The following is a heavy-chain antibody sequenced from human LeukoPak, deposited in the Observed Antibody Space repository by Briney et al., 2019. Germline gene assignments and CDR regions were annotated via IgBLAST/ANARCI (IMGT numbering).Heavy chain of an antibody. D-gene: IGHD3-22*01. V-gene: IGHV4-59*12. Sequence: SETLSLTCTVSGGSISNYYWSWIRQPPGKGLEWIGYIHYSGSTSYNPSLKSRVTISLDTSQKQFSLKLSSVTAADTAVYYCVADSGYWRTEHWGQGTLVTVSS. CDR1: GGSISNYY. CDR2: IHYSGST. CDR3: VADSGYWRTEH. J-gene: IGHJ1*01.